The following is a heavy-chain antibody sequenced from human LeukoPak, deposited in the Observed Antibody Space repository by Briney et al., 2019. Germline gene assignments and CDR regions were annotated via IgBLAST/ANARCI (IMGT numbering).Heavy chain of an antibody. J-gene: IGHJ4*02. CDR3: ARQIAAAFFFDY. CDR1: GDSISSSTYY. CDR2: IYYSGST. D-gene: IGHD6-13*01. Sequence: SETLSLTCTVSGDSISSSTYYWGWIRQPPGKGLEWIGSIYYSGSTYYNPSLKSRVTISVDRSKNQFSLNLSSVTAADTAVYYCARQIAAAFFFDYWGQGTLVTVSS. V-gene: IGHV4-39*01.